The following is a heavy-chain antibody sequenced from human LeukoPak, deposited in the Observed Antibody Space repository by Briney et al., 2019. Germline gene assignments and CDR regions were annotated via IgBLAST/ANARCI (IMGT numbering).Heavy chain of an antibody. Sequence: GGSLRLFCAASGFTFSSYGMHWVRQAPGKGLEGVAVLWYDGSNKYYADSVKGRFPIHRDNSKTTLYLQMNSLRAEDTAVYYCARARAVAGDNWFDPWGQGTLVTVSS. D-gene: IGHD6-19*01. CDR1: GFTFSSYG. CDR3: ARARAVAGDNWFDP. CDR2: LWYDGSNK. V-gene: IGHV3-33*01. J-gene: IGHJ5*02.